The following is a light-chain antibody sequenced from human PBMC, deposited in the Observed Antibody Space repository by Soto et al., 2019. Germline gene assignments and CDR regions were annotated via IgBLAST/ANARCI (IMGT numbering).Light chain of an antibody. CDR3: GTWDSRLRVVV. Sequence: QSVLTQPPSVSAAPRQKVTISCSGSSSNIGNNYVSGYHRVPGTAPKLLIYDNNERPSGIPDRFSGSKSGTSATLDITGLQTGDEGDYYCGTWDSRLRVVVFGGGTKLTVL. CDR2: DNN. V-gene: IGLV1-51*01. CDR1: SSNIGNNY. J-gene: IGLJ2*01.